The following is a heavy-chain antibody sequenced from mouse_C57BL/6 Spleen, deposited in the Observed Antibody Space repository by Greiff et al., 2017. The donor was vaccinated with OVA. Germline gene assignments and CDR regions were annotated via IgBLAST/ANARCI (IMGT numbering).Heavy chain of an antibody. V-gene: IGHV3-6*01. D-gene: IGHD2-2*01. J-gene: IGHJ3*01. CDR1: GYSITSGYY. CDR2: ISYDGSN. CDR3: ARYGYGFAY. Sequence: EVKLQESGPGLVKPSQSLSLTCSVTGYSITSGYYWNWIRQFPGNKLEWMGYISYDGSNNYNPSLKNRISITRDTSKNQFFLKLNSVTTEDTATYYCARYGYGFAYWGQGTLVTVSA.